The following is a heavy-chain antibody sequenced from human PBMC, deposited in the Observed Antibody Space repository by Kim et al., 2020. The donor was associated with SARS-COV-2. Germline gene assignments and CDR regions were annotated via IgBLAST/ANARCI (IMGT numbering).Heavy chain of an antibody. Sequence: GGSLRLSCAASGFTFSNAWMSWVRQAPGKGLEWVGRIKSKTDGGTTDYAAPVKGRFTISRDDSKNTLYLQMNSLKTEDTAVYYCTTFANSSSWYFRYWGQGTLVTVSS. V-gene: IGHV3-15*01. J-gene: IGHJ4*02. CDR3: TTFANSSSWYFRY. D-gene: IGHD6-13*01. CDR1: GFTFSNAW. CDR2: IKSKTDGGTT.